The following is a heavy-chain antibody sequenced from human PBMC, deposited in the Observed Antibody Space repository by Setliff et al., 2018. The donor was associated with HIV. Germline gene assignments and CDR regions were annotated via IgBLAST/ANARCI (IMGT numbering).Heavy chain of an antibody. CDR3: AREDSSGYYFHRPLDY. CDR1: GFTFSSSA. J-gene: IGHJ4*02. V-gene: IGHV3-23*01. D-gene: IGHD3-22*01. Sequence: PAWSLTLSSPASGFTFSSSAMRWVRQAPGTGLEWVSAISGSGGSTYYADSVKGRFTISRDNSKNTLYLQMNSLRAEDTAVYYCAREDSSGYYFHRPLDYWGQGTLVTVSS. CDR2: ISGSGGST.